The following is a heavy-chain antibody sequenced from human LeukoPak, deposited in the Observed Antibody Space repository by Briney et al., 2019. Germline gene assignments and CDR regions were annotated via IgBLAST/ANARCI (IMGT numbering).Heavy chain of an antibody. V-gene: IGHV3-21*01. Sequence: GGSLRLSCAASGFSFSIMNWVRQAPGKGLGWVSSISRTSEYIHYADSVRGRFAISRDNAKNSVYLQMNSLRAEDTAVYFCAGGGDFDYWGQGILVTVSA. CDR3: AGGGDFDY. CDR1: GFSFSI. J-gene: IGHJ4*02. D-gene: IGHD3-16*01. CDR2: ISRTSEYI.